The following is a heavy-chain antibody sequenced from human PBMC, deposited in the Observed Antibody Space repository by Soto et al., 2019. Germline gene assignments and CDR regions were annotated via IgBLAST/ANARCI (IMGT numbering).Heavy chain of an antibody. J-gene: IGHJ6*02. Sequence: PGGSLRLSCAASGFTFSNAWMSWVRQAPGKGLEWVGRIKSKTDGGTTDYAAPVKGRFTISRDDSKNTLYLQMNSLKTEDTAVYYCTTGVIAVAYYYYGMDVWGQGTTVTVSS. D-gene: IGHD6-19*01. CDR3: TTGVIAVAYYYYGMDV. CDR1: GFTFSNAW. CDR2: IKSKTDGGTT. V-gene: IGHV3-15*01.